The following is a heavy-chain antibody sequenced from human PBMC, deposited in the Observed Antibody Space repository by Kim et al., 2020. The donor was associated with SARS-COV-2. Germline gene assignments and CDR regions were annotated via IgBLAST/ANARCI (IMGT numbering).Heavy chain of an antibody. Sequence: GGSLRLSCAASGFTFSSYAMSWVRQAPGKGLEWVSAISGGGGSTYYADSVKGRFTISRDNSKNTLYLQMNSLRAEDTAVYYCAKDHGVIRNRPFDYWGQGTLVTVSS. CDR1: GFTFSSYA. D-gene: IGHD3-10*01. CDR2: ISGGGGST. V-gene: IGHV3-23*01. J-gene: IGHJ4*02. CDR3: AKDHGVIRNRPFDY.